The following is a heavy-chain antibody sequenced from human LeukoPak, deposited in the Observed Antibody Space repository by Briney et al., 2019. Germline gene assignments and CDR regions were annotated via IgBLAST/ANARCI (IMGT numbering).Heavy chain of an antibody. CDR3: AKASRRLCSSSSCYTLDS. CDR2: ISSSGSTI. J-gene: IGHJ4*02. V-gene: IGHV3-11*01. D-gene: IGHD2-2*02. CDR1: GFTFSDYY. Sequence: GGSLRLSCAASGFTFSDYYMSWIRQAPGKGLEWVSYISSSGSTIYYADSVKGRFTISRDNAKNSLYLQMNSLRAEDTAVYYCAKASRRLCSSSSCYTLDSWGQGTLVAVSS.